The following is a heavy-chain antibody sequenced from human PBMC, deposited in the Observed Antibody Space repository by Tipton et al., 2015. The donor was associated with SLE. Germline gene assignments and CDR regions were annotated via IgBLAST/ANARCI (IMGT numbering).Heavy chain of an antibody. Sequence: TLSLTCSISGSSITSSSHYWGWIRQPPGKGLEWIGSIYYTGTTYYNPSLKSRVTISVDTSKNQFSLKLSSVTAADTAVYYCARLVVVVAATGHFDYWGQGALVTVSS. CDR2: IYYTGTT. CDR1: GSSITSSSHY. D-gene: IGHD2-15*01. V-gene: IGHV4-39*07. CDR3: ARLVVVVAATGHFDY. J-gene: IGHJ4*02.